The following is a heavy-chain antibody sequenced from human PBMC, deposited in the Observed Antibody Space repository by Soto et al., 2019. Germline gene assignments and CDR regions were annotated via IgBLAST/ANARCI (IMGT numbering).Heavy chain of an antibody. CDR3: ARDLATELRYCSGGSCASDGMDV. J-gene: IGHJ6*02. V-gene: IGHV1-69*13. D-gene: IGHD2-15*01. Sequence: GASVKVSCKASGGTFSSYAISWVRQAPGQGLEWMGGIIPIFGTANYAQKFQGRVTITADESTSTAYMELSSLRSEDTAVYYCARDLATELRYCSGGSCASDGMDVWGQGTTVTVSS. CDR1: GGTFSSYA. CDR2: IIPIFGTA.